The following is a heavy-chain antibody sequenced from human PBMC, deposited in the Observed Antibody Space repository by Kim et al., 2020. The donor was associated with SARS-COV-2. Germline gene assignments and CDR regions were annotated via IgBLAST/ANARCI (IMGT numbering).Heavy chain of an antibody. CDR3: ARVYGAYGVTTKVGYYYYGMDV. V-gene: IGHV7-4-1*02. CDR1: GYTFTSYA. J-gene: IGHJ6*02. Sequence: ASVKVSCKASGYTFTSYAMNWVRRAPGQGLEWMGWINTNTGNPTYAQGFTGRFVFSLDTSVSTAYLQISSLKAEDTAVYYCARVYGAYGVTTKVGYYYYGMDVWGQGTTVTVSS. D-gene: IGHD4-4*01. CDR2: INTNTGNP.